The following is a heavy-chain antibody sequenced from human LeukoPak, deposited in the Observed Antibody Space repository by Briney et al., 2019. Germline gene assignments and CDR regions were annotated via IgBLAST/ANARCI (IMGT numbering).Heavy chain of an antibody. D-gene: IGHD4-23*01. V-gene: IGHV4-59*01. CDR2: IYHSGSS. CDR1: GGSIRSYY. Sequence: SETLSLTCTVSGGSIRSYYWSWIRQPPGKGLEWIGYIYHSGSSNYNPSLKSRVTISTDTSKNRFSLNLISMTAADTAVYYCARRVVSEWYFDLWGQGTLVTVSS. CDR3: ARRVVSEWYFDL. J-gene: IGHJ4*02.